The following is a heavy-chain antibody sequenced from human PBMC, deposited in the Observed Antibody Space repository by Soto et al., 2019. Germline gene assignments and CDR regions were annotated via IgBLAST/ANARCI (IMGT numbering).Heavy chain of an antibody. V-gene: IGHV4-4*02. Sequence: QVQLQESGPGLVKPSGTLSLTCAVSGDSITSSNWWNWVRQPPGKGLEWIGEIYHSGSTNYNPSLKSRLTILVDKSKHQFSLKLSSVTAADAAVYYCARRAEPSHWLQDYWGQGTLVTVSS. CDR1: GDSITSSNW. CDR2: IYHSGST. J-gene: IGHJ4*02. CDR3: ARRAEPSHWLQDY. D-gene: IGHD3-9*01.